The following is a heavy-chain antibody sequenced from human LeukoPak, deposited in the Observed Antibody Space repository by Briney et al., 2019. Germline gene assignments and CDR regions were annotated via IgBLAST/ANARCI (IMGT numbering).Heavy chain of an antibody. V-gene: IGHV4-59*01. CDR3: ARDSPSYAFDT. Sequence: SETLSLTCTVSGGSISSYYWSWIRQPPGKGLEWIGYIYYSGSTNYNPSLKSRVTISVDTSKNQFSLKLSSVTAADTAVYYCARDSPSYAFDTWGQGTMVTVSS. CDR1: GGSISSYY. CDR2: IYYSGST. J-gene: IGHJ3*02.